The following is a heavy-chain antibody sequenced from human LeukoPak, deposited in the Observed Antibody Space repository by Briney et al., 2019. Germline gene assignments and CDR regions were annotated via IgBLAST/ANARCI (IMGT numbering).Heavy chain of an antibody. J-gene: IGHJ4*02. CDR2: INHSGST. CDR3: ARGHSLYDY. D-gene: IGHD3-10*01. V-gene: IGHV4-34*01. Sequence: SETLSLTCAVYGGSFSGYYWSWIRQPPGKGLEWIGEINHSGSTNYNPSLKSRVTISVDTSKNQFSLKLSPVTAADTAVYYCARGHSLYDYWGQGTLVTVSS. CDR1: GGSFSGYY.